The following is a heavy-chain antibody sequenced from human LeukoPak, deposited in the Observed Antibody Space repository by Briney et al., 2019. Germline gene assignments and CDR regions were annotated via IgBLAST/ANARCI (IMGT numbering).Heavy chain of an antibody. CDR1: GFTFSSYA. CDR3: AKERLRIRGVIIVTNWFDP. V-gene: IGHV3-23*01. J-gene: IGHJ5*02. D-gene: IGHD3-10*01. CDR2: ISGSGGST. Sequence: GGSLRLSCAASGFTFSSYAMSWVRQAPGKGLEWVSAISGSGGSTYYADSVKGRFTISRDNSKNTLYLQMNSLRAEDTAVYYCAKERLRIRGVIIVTNWFDPWGQGTLVTVSS.